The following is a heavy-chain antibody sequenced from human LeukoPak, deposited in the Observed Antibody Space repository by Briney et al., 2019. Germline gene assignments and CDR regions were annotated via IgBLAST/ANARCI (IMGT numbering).Heavy chain of an antibody. CDR1: GGSISSSSYY. CDR3: ARGGYCGGDCYFYY. V-gene: IGHV4-39*07. Sequence: SETLSLTCTVSGGSISSSSYYWGWIRQPPGKGLEWIGSIYYSGSTYYNPPLKSRVTISVDTSENQFSLKLSSVTAADTAVYYCARGGYCGGDCYFYYWGQGTLVTVSS. D-gene: IGHD2-21*02. J-gene: IGHJ4*02. CDR2: IYYSGST.